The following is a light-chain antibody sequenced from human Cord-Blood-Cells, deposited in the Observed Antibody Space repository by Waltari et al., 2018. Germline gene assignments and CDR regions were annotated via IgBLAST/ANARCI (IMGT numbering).Light chain of an antibody. CDR2: SNN. CDR1: SSNIGSNT. Sequence: QSVLTQPPSASGTPGQRVTISCSGSSSNIGSNTVNWYQQLPGTAPKLLSYSNNQRPSGVPDRFAGSQSGTSASLAISGLQSEDEADYYCAAWDDSLNGPVFGGGTKLTVL. CDR3: AAWDDSLNGPV. V-gene: IGLV1-44*01. J-gene: IGLJ3*02.